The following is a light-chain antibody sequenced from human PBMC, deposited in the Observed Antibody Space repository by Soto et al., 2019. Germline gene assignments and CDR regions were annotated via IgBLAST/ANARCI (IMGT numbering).Light chain of an antibody. J-gene: IGLJ1*01. V-gene: IGLV2-8*01. CDR1: SSDVGGYNY. Sequence: QSVLTQPPSASGSPGQSVTISCTGTSSDVGGYNYVSWYQQHPGKAPKLMIYEVSKRPSGVPDRFSGSKSGNTASLTVSGLQAEDEAYYYCSSYAGSNNYVFGTGTKATVL. CDR2: EVS. CDR3: SSYAGSNNYV.